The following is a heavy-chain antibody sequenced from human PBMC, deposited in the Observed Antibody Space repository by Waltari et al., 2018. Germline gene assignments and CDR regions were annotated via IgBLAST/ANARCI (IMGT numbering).Heavy chain of an antibody. J-gene: IGHJ5*02. D-gene: IGHD3-22*01. CDR3: ARDSTDVVVTPNWFDP. CDR1: GGTFSSYA. CDR2: IIPIFGTA. Sequence: QVQLVQSGAEVKKPGSSVKVHCKASGGTFSSYAISWVRQAPGQGLEWMGRIIPIFGTANYAQKFQGRVTITADKSTSTAYMELSSLRSEDTAVYYCARDSTDVVVTPNWFDPWGQGTLVTVSS. V-gene: IGHV1-69*08.